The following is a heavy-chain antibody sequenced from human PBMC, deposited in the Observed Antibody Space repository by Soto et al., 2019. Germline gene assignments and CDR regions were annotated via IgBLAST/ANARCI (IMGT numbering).Heavy chain of an antibody. D-gene: IGHD1-1*01. Sequence: GASVKVSCKASGYRLIDFFIHFVRQAPGQGLEWMGWINPYTGETNYAQKFQGRVIMTSAAAISTAYMELNSLTSDDTAVYYCTRPLRATAGTTFYYWGQGSLVTVSA. V-gene: IGHV1-2*02. CDR1: GYRLIDFF. CDR3: TRPLRATAGTTFYY. CDR2: INPYTGET. J-gene: IGHJ4*01.